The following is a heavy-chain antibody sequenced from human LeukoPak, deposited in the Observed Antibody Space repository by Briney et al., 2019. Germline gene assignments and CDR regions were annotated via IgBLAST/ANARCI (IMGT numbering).Heavy chain of an antibody. CDR1: GGSFSGYY. V-gene: IGHV4-34*01. CDR3: AREGRPAYYDFWSGPEEMDV. Sequence: SETLSLTCAVYGGSFSGYYWSWIRQPPGKGLEWIGEINHSGSTNYNPSLKSRVTISVDTSKNQFSLKLSSVTAADTAVYYCAREGRPAYYDFWSGPEEMDVWGKGTTVTVSS. J-gene: IGHJ6*04. D-gene: IGHD3-3*01. CDR2: INHSGST.